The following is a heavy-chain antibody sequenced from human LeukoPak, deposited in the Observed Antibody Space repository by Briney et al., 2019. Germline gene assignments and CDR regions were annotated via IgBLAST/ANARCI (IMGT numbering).Heavy chain of an antibody. D-gene: IGHD3-10*01. CDR1: XXXXXGYX. Sequence: PSEXXXXTXXXXXXXXXGYXWSWIRQSPGKGLEWIGEINHSGSTNYNPSLKSRVTISVDTSKNQFSLKLSSVTAADTAVYYCARALLWFGELSNWFDPWGQGTLVTVSS. CDR2: INHSGST. CDR3: ARALLWFGELSNWFDP. V-gene: IGHV4-34*01. J-gene: IGHJ5*02.